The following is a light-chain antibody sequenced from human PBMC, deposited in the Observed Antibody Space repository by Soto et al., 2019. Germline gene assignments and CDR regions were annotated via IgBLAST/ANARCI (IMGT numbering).Light chain of an antibody. CDR2: GNT. CDR3: QAYDSSLSGFYV. V-gene: IGLV1-40*01. CDR1: SSNLGAGYD. Sequence: QSVLTPPPSLSGSPGQRVTISCTGSSSNLGAGYDVHWYQHLPGTAPKLLIYGNTNRPSGVPDRFSGSKSGTSASLAITGLQAEDEADYYCQAYDSSLSGFYVFGTGTKVTVL. J-gene: IGLJ1*01.